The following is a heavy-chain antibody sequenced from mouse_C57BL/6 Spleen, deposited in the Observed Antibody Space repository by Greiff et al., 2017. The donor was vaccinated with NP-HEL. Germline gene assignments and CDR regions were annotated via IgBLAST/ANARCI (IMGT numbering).Heavy chain of an antibody. CDR3: ARRRRDGNYGFAY. CDR1: GYSFTGYY. D-gene: IGHD2-1*01. V-gene: IGHV1-42*01. Sequence: VQLQQSGPELVKPGASVKISCKASGYSFTGYYMNWVKQSPEKSLEWIGEINPSTGGTTYNQKFKAKATLTVDKSSSTAYMQLKSLTSEDSAVYYCARRRRDGNYGFAYWGQGTLVTVSA. CDR2: INPSTGGT. J-gene: IGHJ3*01.